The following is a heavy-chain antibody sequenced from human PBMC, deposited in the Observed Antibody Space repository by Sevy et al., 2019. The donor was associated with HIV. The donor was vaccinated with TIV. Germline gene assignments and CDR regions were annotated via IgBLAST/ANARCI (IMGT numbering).Heavy chain of an antibody. V-gene: IGHV3-30*02. CDR1: GFTFSSYG. Sequence: GGSLRLSCAASGFTFSSYGMHWVRQAPGKGLEWVAFIRYDGNNKYYADSVKGRFTISRDNSKDTLYLQMNSLRPEDTAVYYCAKEYSYGYYFDYWRQGTLVTVSS. CDR2: IRYDGNNK. CDR3: AKEYSYGYYFDY. J-gene: IGHJ4*02. D-gene: IGHD5-18*01.